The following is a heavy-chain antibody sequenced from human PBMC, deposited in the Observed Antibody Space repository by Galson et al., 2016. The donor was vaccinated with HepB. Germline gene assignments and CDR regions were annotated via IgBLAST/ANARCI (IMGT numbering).Heavy chain of an antibody. D-gene: IGHD3-3*01. CDR3: ARTYYDYWSGYSRDNDWFDP. V-gene: IGHV1-3*04. J-gene: IGHJ5*02. Sequence: SVKVSCKASGYTFTEHGIHWVRQAPGQRLEWMGWIDIGNRNTKYSHKFQGRVTFTADTSATTAYMEVTSLTSEDTGVYYCARTYYDYWSGYSRDNDWFDPWGQGTLVTVSS. CDR1: GYTFTEHG. CDR2: IDIGNRNT.